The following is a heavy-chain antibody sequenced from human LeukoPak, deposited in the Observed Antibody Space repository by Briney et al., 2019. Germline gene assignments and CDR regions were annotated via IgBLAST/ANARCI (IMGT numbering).Heavy chain of an antibody. V-gene: IGHV4-4*07. Sequence: SETLSLTCTVSGGSISSYYWSWIRQPAGKGLKWIGRIYTSGSTNYNPSLKSRVTMSVDTSKNQFSLKLSSVTAADTAVYYCAREGYSSSSLSGYYYMDVWGKGTTVTVSS. J-gene: IGHJ6*03. CDR3: AREGYSSSSLSGYYYMDV. CDR1: GGSISSYY. D-gene: IGHD6-13*01. CDR2: IYTSGST.